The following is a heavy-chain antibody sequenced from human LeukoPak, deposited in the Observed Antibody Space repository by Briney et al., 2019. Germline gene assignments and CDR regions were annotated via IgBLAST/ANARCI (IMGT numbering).Heavy chain of an antibody. V-gene: IGHV3-7*01. CDR1: GFTFGSYW. CDR3: ARVMQGGYSWDQGGAFDI. CDR2: IKQDGSEK. J-gene: IGHJ3*02. Sequence: PGGSLRLSCAASGFTFGSYWMSWVRQAPGKGLEGVANIKQDGSEKYYVDSVKGRFTISRDNAKNSLYLQMNSLRAEDTAVYYCARVMQGGYSWDQGGAFDIWGQGTMVTVSS. D-gene: IGHD5-18*01.